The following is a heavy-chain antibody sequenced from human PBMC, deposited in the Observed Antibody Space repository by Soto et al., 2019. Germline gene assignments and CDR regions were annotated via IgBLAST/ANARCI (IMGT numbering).Heavy chain of an antibody. Sequence: ESGGGVVQPGRSLRLSCAASGFTFSSYGMHWVRQAPGKGLEWVAVISYDGSNKYYADSVKGRFTISRDNSKNTLYLQMNSLRAEDTAVYYCAKDIRRGYSYYYYYGMDVWGQGTTVTVSS. CDR2: ISYDGSNK. CDR3: AKDIRRGYSYYYYYGMDV. D-gene: IGHD5-18*01. CDR1: GFTFSSYG. J-gene: IGHJ6*02. V-gene: IGHV3-30*18.